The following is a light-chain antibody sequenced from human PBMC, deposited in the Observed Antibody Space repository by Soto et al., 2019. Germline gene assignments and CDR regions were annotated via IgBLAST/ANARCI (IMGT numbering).Light chain of an antibody. Sequence: DIQMTQSPSTLSASVGDRVTITCRASQSISYWLAWYQQKAGKPPKLLIYKASTLESGVPSRFSGSGSGTEFTLTISSLQPDDFATYYCQQYNSLGTFGQGTKVEIK. CDR3: QQYNSLGT. J-gene: IGKJ1*01. CDR2: KAS. CDR1: QSISYW. V-gene: IGKV1-5*03.